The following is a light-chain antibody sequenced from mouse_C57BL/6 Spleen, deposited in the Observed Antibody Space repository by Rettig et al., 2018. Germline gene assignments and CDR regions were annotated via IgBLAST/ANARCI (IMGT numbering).Light chain of an antibody. Sequence: DIQMTQSPASLSVSVGETVTITCRASENIYSNLAWYQQKQGKSPQLLVYAATNLADGVPSRFSGSGSGTQYSLKINSLQSEDFGSYYCQHFWGTPLTFGAGT. CDR2: AAT. J-gene: IGKJ5*01. CDR1: ENIYSN. CDR3: QHFWGTPLT. V-gene: IGKV12-46*01.